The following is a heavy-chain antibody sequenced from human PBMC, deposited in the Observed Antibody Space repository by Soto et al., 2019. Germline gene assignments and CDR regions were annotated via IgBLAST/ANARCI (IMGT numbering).Heavy chain of an antibody. Sequence: QVQLQQTGPGLVKPSQTLSLTCTVSGGSITSGGYYWSWIRQHPGKCLEWIGYIYYSGSTYYNPSLKSRVTKSVDTSKNQISLKLSSVTAAGTAGYYCARVMNDYGQAFDYRGLGTLVTVSS. J-gene: IGHJ4*02. V-gene: IGHV4-31*03. D-gene: IGHD5-12*01. CDR1: GGSITSGGYY. CDR2: IYYSGST. CDR3: ARVMNDYGQAFDY.